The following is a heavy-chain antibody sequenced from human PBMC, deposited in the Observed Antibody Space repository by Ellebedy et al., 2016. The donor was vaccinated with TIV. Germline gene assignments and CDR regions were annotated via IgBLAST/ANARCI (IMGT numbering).Heavy chain of an antibody. J-gene: IGHJ4*02. D-gene: IGHD3-3*01. CDR3: ASTDHLESYYFDY. V-gene: IGHV4-34*01. CDR1: GGSFSGYC. Sequence: MPSETLSLTCAVYGGSFSGYCWSWIRQPPGKGLEWIGEINHSGSTYYNPSLKSRVTISVDTPKNQFSLKLSSVTAADTAVYYCASTDHLESYYFDYWGQGTLVTVSS. CDR2: INHSGST.